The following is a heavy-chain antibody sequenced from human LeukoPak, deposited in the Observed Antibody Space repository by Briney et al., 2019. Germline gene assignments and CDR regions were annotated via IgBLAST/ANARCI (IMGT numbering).Heavy chain of an antibody. J-gene: IGHJ4*02. CDR2: ISNNGGST. CDR3: VKGSYDSSGYYD. V-gene: IGHV3-64D*06. D-gene: IGHD3-22*01. CDR1: GFTFSVYA. Sequence: GGSLRLSCSASGFTFSVYAMHWVRQAPGKGLECVSVISNNGGSTKYADSVQGRFTISRGNSKNTLYLQMSSLRADDTAVYYCVKGSYDSSGYYDWGQGTLVTVSS.